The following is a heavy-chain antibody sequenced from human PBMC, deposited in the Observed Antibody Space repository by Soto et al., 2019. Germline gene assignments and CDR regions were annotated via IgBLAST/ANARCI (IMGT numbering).Heavy chain of an antibody. Sequence: ASVKVSCKASGGTFSSYAISWVRQAPGQGLEWMGGIIPIFGTANHAQKFQGRVTITADESTSTAYMELSSLRSEDTAVYYCAREKEYCSSTSCYAYAFDIWGQGTMVTVSS. CDR2: IIPIFGTA. V-gene: IGHV1-69*13. CDR3: AREKEYCSSTSCYAYAFDI. J-gene: IGHJ3*02. D-gene: IGHD2-2*01. CDR1: GGTFSSYA.